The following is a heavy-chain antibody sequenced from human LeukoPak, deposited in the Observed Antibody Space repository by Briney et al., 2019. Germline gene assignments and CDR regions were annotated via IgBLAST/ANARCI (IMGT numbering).Heavy chain of an antibody. D-gene: IGHD2-2*02. CDR1: GFSFSNYA. J-gene: IGHJ4*02. V-gene: IGHV3-30-3*01. CDR2: ISYDGSNK. Sequence: GGSLRLSCPASGFSFSNYAVHWVRQAPGKGLQWVAVISYDGSNKYYVDSVKGRFTISRDNSKNTLSLQMNSLRAEDTAVYYCARDIVGHCASTSCYSPFDHWGQGTLVTVSS. CDR3: ARDIVGHCASTSCYSPFDH.